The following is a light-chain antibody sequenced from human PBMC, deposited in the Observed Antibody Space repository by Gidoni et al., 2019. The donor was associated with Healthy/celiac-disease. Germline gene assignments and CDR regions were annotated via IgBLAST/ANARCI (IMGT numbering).Light chain of an antibody. Sequence: EIVFTQSPATLSLSPGGRATLSCRASQSVSSYLAWYQQKPGQAPRLLIYDASNRATGIPARFSGSGSGTDFTLTISSLEPEDFAVYYCQQRSNWPLYTFGQGTKLEIK. V-gene: IGKV3-11*01. CDR3: QQRSNWPLYT. CDR2: DAS. J-gene: IGKJ2*01. CDR1: QSVSSY.